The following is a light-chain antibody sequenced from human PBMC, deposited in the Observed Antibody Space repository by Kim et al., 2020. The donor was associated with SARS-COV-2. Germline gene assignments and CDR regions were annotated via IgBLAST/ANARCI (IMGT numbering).Light chain of an antibody. CDR3: QAWDSSTGV. CDR1: KLGDKY. Sequence: VSPGQTASITCSGDKLGDKYACWYQQKPGQSPVLVIYQDSKRPSGIPGRFSGSNSGNTATLTISGTQAMDEADYYCQAWDSSTGVFGGGTKLTVL. J-gene: IGLJ2*01. CDR2: QDS. V-gene: IGLV3-1*01.